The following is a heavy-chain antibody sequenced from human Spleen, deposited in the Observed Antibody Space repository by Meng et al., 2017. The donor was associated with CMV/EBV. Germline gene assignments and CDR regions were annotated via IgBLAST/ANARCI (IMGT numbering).Heavy chain of an antibody. V-gene: IGHV3-11*04. CDR2: ISSSGSTI. Sequence: GESLKISCAASEFTFSYYYMSGVRQAPGKGLEWVSYISSSGSTIYYADSVKGRFTISRDNAKNSLYLQMNSLRAEDTAVYYCARVCGSSSTPNYGMDVWGQGTTVTVSS. J-gene: IGHJ6*02. CDR1: EFTFSYYY. CDR3: ARVCGSSSTPNYGMDV. D-gene: IGHD6-6*01.